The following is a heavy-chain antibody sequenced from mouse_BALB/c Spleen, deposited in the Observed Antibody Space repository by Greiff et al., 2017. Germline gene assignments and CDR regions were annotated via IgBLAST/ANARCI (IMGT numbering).Heavy chain of an antibody. CDR3: ARAYGSSGAYFDY. CDR1: GYTFTDYA. Sequence: VQLQQSGAELVRPGVSVKISCKGSGYTFTDYAMHWVKQSHAKSLEWIGVISTYYGDASYNQKFKGKATMTVDKSSSTAYMELARLTSEDSAIYYCARAYGSSGAYFDYWGQGTTLTVSS. V-gene: IGHV1S137*01. J-gene: IGHJ2*01. CDR2: ISTYYGDA. D-gene: IGHD1-1*01.